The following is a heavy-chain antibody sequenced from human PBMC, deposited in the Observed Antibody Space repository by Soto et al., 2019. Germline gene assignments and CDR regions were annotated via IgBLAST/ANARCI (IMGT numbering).Heavy chain of an antibody. CDR3: ASQSSGALSWYYYSGMDV. J-gene: IGHJ6*02. V-gene: IGHV1-46*01. CDR1: GYTFTSYY. CDR2: INPSGGST. Sequence: QVQLVQSGAEVNKPGASVKVSCKASGYTFTSYYMHWVRQAPGQGLEWMGIINPSGGSTSYAQKLRGRATMTRDTSTSIVYMELSSLRSEDTAVYYCASQSSGALSWYYYSGMDVWGQGTTVTVSS. D-gene: IGHD6-25*01.